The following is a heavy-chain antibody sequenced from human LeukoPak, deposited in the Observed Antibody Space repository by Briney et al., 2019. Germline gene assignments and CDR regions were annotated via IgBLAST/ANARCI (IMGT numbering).Heavy chain of an antibody. CDR2: INPNTGDT. CDR3: GRGNKSFDP. J-gene: IGHJ5*02. V-gene: IGHV1-2*02. Sequence: ASVKLSCKASGYTFTSYYVHWVRHAPGQGLEWIGWINPNTGDTNYAPKFQGRVTMIKDTSTNSAYMELNKLTSDDTAVYYCGRGNKSFDPWGQGTLVTVSS. CDR1: GYTFTSYY.